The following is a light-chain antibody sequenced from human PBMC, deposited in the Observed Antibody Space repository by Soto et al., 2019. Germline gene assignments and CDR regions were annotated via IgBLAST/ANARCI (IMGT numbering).Light chain of an antibody. V-gene: IGKV3-15*01. CDR1: QSVSSN. CDR2: GAS. J-gene: IGKJ2*01. CDR3: QQYNSSPYT. Sequence: EIVMTQSPATLSVSPGERATLSCRASQSVSSNLAWFQQKPGQAPRLLIYGASTRATGIPARFSGSGSGTEFTLTIGSLQPDDFATYYCQQYNSSPYTFGQGTKLEIK.